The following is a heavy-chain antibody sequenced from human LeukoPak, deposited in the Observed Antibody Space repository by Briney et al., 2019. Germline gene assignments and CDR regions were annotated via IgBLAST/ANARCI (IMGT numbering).Heavy chain of an antibody. J-gene: IGHJ2*01. Sequence: SETLSLTCTVSGGSISSYYWNWIWQPPGKGLEWIGNIYNSGSPNYNPSLKSRVTISVDTSKNQISLRLSSVTAADTAVYYCARDKGPYWYFDLWGRGTLVTVSS. V-gene: IGHV4-59*01. CDR2: IYNSGSP. CDR3: ARDKGPYWYFDL. CDR1: GGSISSYY.